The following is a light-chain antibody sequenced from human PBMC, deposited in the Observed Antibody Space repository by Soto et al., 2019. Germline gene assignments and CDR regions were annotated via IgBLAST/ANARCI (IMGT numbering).Light chain of an antibody. CDR1: QSVSNY. CDR3: QQYGNSPQT. V-gene: IGKV3-20*01. Sequence: EIVLMQSPGTLSLSPGERATLSCRASQSVSNYLAWYQQKPGQAPRLLIYGASSRATGIPNRFSGSGSGTDFTLTISRLEPEDFAVYYCQQYGNSPQTFGQGTKVDIK. J-gene: IGKJ1*01. CDR2: GAS.